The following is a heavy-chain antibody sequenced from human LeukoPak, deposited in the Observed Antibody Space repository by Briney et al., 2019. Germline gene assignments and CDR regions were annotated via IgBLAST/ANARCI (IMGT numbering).Heavy chain of an antibody. D-gene: IGHD6-13*01. V-gene: IGHV1-3*01. CDR2: INAGNGNT. J-gene: IGHJ4*02. Sequence: ASVKVSCKASGYTFTSYAMHWVRQAPGQRLEWMGWINAGNGNTKYSQKFQGRVTITRDTSASTAYMELSSLRSEDTAVYYCAREEDWAAATASFDYWGQGTLVTVSS. CDR1: GYTFTSYA. CDR3: AREEDWAAATASFDY.